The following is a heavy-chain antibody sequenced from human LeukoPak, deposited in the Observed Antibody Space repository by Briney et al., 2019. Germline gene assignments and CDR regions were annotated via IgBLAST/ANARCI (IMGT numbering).Heavy chain of an antibody. V-gene: IGHV4-39*01. CDR2: IYYSGST. D-gene: IGHD1-20*01. CDR3: ARRITGTTSDSYDY. J-gene: IGHJ4*02. CDR1: GGSISSSSYY. Sequence: SETLSLTCTVSGGSISSSSYYWGWIRQPPGKGLEWIGSIYYSGSTYYNPSLKSRVSISVDTSKNQFYLKVIAVTAADTAVYYCARRITGTTSDSYDYWGQGTLVTVSS.